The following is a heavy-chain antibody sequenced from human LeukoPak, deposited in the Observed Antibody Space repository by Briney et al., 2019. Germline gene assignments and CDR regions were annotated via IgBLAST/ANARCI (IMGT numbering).Heavy chain of an antibody. CDR1: GYTFTGYY. CDR3: ARDWVQGGYSYGYNWFDP. V-gene: IGHV1-2*06. CDR2: IKPKSGGT. Sequence: ASVKVSCKASGYTFTGYYMHWVRQAPGQGLEWMGRIKPKSGGTNYAQKLQGRDTMTRDTSISTDYMELSRLRSDDTAVYYCARDWVQGGYSYGYNWFDPWGQGTLVTVSS. D-gene: IGHD5-18*01. J-gene: IGHJ5*02.